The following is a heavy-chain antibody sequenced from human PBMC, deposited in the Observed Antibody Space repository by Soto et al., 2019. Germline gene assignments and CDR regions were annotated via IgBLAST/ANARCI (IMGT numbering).Heavy chain of an antibody. CDR3: GRIPYTSASFDY. D-gene: IGHD3-16*01. CDR1: GFSVSSTY. V-gene: IGHV4-59*02. Sequence: SETLSLTCSVSGFSVSSTYWGWIRQSPGKGLEWIGYVYDSGSTTYSPSLKSRVTISVDTSKNQFFLRLRSVTAADTAVYYCGRIPYTSASFDYWGQGNLVTVSS. CDR2: VYDSGST. J-gene: IGHJ4*02.